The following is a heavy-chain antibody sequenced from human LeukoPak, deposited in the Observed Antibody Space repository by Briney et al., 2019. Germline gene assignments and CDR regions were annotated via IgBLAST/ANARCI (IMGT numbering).Heavy chain of an antibody. CDR1: GFTFSSYD. CDR2: IGTAGDT. V-gene: IGHV3-13*01. J-gene: IGHJ5*02. Sequence: GGSLRLSCAASGFTFSSYDMHWVRQATGKGLEWVSAIGTAGDTYYPGSVKGRFTISRDNSKNTLYLQMNSLRAEDTAVYYCARDPPRGGFDPWGQGTLVTVSS. CDR3: ARDPPRGGFDP.